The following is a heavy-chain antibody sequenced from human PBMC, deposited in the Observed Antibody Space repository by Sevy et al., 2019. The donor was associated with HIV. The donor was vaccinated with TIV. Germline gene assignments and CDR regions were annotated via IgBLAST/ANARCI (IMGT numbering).Heavy chain of an antibody. D-gene: IGHD2-2*01. J-gene: IGHJ4*02. V-gene: IGHV5-51*01. Sequence: GESLKISCKGSGYTFSNYWIGWVRQMPGKGLEWMGVIDPVDSVTRYSPSFQGQVTMSAEKSTSTAYLQWSSLKTSDTAIYYCARYPIVVVPAAEYYFDYWGQGTLVTVSS. CDR1: GYTFSNYW. CDR2: IDPVDSVT. CDR3: ARYPIVVVPAAEYYFDY.